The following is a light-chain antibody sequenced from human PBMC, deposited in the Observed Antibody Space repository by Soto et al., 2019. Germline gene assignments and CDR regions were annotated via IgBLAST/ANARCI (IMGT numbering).Light chain of an antibody. CDR3: AAWDDSLTGPV. Sequence: QSALTQPPSASGTPGQTVIISCSGSRSDIGSNSVNWYQHLPGTAPKLLIYNNNQRPSGVPDRFSGSKSGTSASLAISGLQSEDEADYYRAAWDDSLTGPVFGTGTKVTVL. CDR1: RSDIGSNS. J-gene: IGLJ1*01. CDR2: NNN. V-gene: IGLV1-44*01.